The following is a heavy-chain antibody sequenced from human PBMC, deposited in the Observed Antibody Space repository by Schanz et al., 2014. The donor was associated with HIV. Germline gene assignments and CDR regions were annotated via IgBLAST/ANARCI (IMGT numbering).Heavy chain of an antibody. CDR1: GFTITSYG. CDR3: ARVFGRTYGLPDY. J-gene: IGHJ4*02. D-gene: IGHD3-10*01. V-gene: IGHV3-48*03. CDR2: ISVNGATR. Sequence: EQLVESGGGVVQPGRSLRLSCAVSGFTITSYGMSWVRQAPGKGLEWLSYISVNGATREYADSVKGRFTISRDNARTSLYLQMNSLRAEDTAVYYCARVFGRTYGLPDYWGQGTLVTVSS.